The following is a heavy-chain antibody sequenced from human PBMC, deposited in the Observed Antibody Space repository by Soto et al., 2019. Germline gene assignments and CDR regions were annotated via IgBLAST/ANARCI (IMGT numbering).Heavy chain of an antibody. D-gene: IGHD2-21*02. V-gene: IGHV3-21*02. CDR3: ARQRLVVVTAIHNFDS. Sequence: EVQLVESGGGLVNPGGSLRLSCAASGFTFENYDLDWVRQAPGRGLEWAASISRTGDFIYYAASVKGRFTISRDNSKSSLFLEMNALRADDTAVYFCARQRLVVVTAIHNFDSWGQGTLVAVSS. J-gene: IGHJ4*02. CDR2: ISRTGDFI. CDR1: GFTFENYD.